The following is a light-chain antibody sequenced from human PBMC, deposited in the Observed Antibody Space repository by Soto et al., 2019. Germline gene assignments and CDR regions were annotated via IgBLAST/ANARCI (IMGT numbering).Light chain of an antibody. CDR3: QQYTSYPRA. CDR1: QSISHF. Sequence: DIQMIQSPSALSASVGDRVTITCRASQSISHFLAWYQQKPGKVPKLLIYDASNLGSGVPSRFSGSGSGTDFTLTISGLQTDDFTTYYCQQYTSYPRAFGQGTKVDIK. J-gene: IGKJ1*01. V-gene: IGKV1-5*01. CDR2: DAS.